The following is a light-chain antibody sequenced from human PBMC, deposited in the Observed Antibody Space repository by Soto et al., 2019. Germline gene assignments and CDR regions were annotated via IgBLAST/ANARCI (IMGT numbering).Light chain of an antibody. CDR2: DVS. J-gene: IGLJ2*01. Sequence: QSVLTQPRSVSGSPGQSVTISCTGTSSDVGTYNYVSWYQQHPGKAPKLMIYDVSQRPSGVPDRFSGSKSGNTASLTISGLQAEDESDYCCCSYAGSYTSVLGGGTKLTVL. V-gene: IGLV2-11*01. CDR3: CSYAGSYTSV. CDR1: SSDVGTYNY.